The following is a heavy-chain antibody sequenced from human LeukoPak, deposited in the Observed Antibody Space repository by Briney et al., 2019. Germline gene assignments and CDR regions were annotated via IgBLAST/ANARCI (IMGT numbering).Heavy chain of an antibody. CDR3: ARDTHLSYAAGFDY. J-gene: IGHJ4*02. D-gene: IGHD3-10*01. CDR2: IKEDGSEK. V-gene: IGHV3-7*01. Sequence: GGSLRLSCAASGFTFTFYWMSWVRQAPGKGLEWVANIKEDGSEKYYVDSVKGRFTISKDNAKNSLYLQMTSLRAEDTALYYCARDTHLSYAAGFDYWGQGTLVTVSS. CDR1: GFTFTFYW.